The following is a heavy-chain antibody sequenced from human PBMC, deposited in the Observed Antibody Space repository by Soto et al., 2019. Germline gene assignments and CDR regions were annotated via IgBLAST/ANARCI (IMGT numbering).Heavy chain of an antibody. Sequence: QVQLVESGGGVVQPGRSLRLSCAASGFTFSSYGMHWVRQAPGKGLEWVAVISYDGSNKYYADSVKGRFTISRDNSKNTLYLQMSCLRAEDTAVYYCVKDGSSGWPYYYGLDVWCQGTTVTVSS. CDR2: ISYDGSNK. V-gene: IGHV3-30*18. CDR1: GFTFSSYG. CDR3: VKDGSSGWPYYYGLDV. D-gene: IGHD6-25*01. J-gene: IGHJ6*02.